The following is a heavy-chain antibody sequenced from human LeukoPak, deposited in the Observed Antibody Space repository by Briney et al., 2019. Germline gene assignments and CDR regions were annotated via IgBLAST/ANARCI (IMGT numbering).Heavy chain of an antibody. CDR1: GNSISNSRHY. CDR2: IYTSGST. J-gene: IGHJ3*02. V-gene: IGHV4-61*02. Sequence: SETLSLTCTVSGNSISNSRHYWSWIRQPAGKGLEWIGRIYTSGSTNYNPSLKSRVTMSVDTSKNQFSLKLSSVTAADTAVYYCARFCSGGSCYSYDAFDIWGQGTMVTVSS. D-gene: IGHD2-15*01. CDR3: ARFCSGGSCYSYDAFDI.